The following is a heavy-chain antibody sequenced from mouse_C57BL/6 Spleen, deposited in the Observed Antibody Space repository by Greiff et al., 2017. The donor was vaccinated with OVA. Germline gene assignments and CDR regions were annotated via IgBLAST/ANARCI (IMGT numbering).Heavy chain of an antibody. V-gene: IGHV1-15*01. CDR2: IDPETGGT. J-gene: IGHJ3*01. D-gene: IGHD3-2*02. CDR1: GYTFTDYE. Sequence: QVHVKQSGAELVRPGASVTLSCKASGYTFTDYEMHWVKQTPVHGLEWIGAIDPETGGTAYNQKFKGKAILTADKSSSTAYMELRSLTSEDSAVYYCTRKASSGYFFAYWGQGTLVTVSA. CDR3: TRKASSGYFFAY.